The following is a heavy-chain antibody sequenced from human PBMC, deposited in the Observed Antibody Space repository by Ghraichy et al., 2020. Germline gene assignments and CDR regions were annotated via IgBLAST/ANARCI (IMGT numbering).Heavy chain of an antibody. CDR2: IRGDSIT. J-gene: IGHJ3*02. Sequence: GSLRLSCAASGFTFSNYAMSWVRQAPGKGLEWVSGIRGDSITYYADSVKGRFTISRENSKNTLYLQMNSLRAEDTALYYCAKGFMGAGSWGAFDIWGQGTLVSVSS. D-gene: IGHD3-10*01. CDR3: AKGFMGAGSWGAFDI. V-gene: IGHV3-23*01. CDR1: GFTFSNYA.